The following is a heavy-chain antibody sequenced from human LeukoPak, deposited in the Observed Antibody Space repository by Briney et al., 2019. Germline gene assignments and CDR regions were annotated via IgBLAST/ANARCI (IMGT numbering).Heavy chain of an antibody. CDR2: ISGSGGST. CDR3: AKVSHSSGWYGLYFDY. CDR1: GFTFSSYS. Sequence: PGGSLRLSCAASGFTFSSYSMNWVRQAPGKGLEWVSAISGSGGSTYYADSVKGRFTISRDNSKNTLYLQMNSLRAEDTAVYYCAKVSHSSGWYGLYFDYWGQGTLVTVSS. J-gene: IGHJ4*02. D-gene: IGHD6-19*01. V-gene: IGHV3-23*01.